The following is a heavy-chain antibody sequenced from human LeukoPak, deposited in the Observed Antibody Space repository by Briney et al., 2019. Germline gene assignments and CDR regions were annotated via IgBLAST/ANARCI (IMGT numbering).Heavy chain of an antibody. J-gene: IGHJ4*02. CDR2: ICGDGSSP. V-gene: IGHV3-64D*06. D-gene: IGHD3-16*01. CDR3: VKDIVPYDSIWGPFDF. Sequence: GGSLRLSCSPSGFTFSDYAMYWVRQAPGKGLEYVSSICGDGSSPYYADSVKGRFTISRDNSKNTLYLQMSSLRTEDTALYYCVKDIVPYDSIWGPFDFWGQGTLVTVSS. CDR1: GFTFSDYA.